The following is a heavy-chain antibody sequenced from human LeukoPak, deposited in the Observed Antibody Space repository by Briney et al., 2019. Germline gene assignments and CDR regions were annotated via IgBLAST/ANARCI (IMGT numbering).Heavy chain of an antibody. CDR1: GYSINFGHL. CDR3: ARESSAVAHTMMRDWLDP. V-gene: IGHV4-38-2*02. CDR2: INHSGRT. J-gene: IGHJ5*02. Sequence: PSETLSLTCDVSGYSINFGHLWGWIRQPPGKGLEWIASINHSGRTYSTPSLKSRVTISVETLKNQFSLKVTSVTAEDTAMYFCARESSAVAHTMMRDWLDPWGQGTLATVSS. D-gene: IGHD3-22*01.